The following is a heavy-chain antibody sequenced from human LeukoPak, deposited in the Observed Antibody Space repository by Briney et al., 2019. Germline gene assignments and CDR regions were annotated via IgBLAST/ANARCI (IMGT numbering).Heavy chain of an antibody. Sequence: GGSLRLSCVASRFTFSSFSVSWVRQAPGKGLEWVANIKQDGSEKYYVDSVKGRFTISRDNAKNSLYLQMNSLRAEDTAVYYCARSTITMVRGVIKTTTTWYSYYYMDVWGKGTTVTVSS. D-gene: IGHD3-10*01. J-gene: IGHJ6*03. CDR1: RFTFSSFS. CDR3: ARSTITMVRGVIKTTTTWYSYYYMDV. V-gene: IGHV3-7*01. CDR2: IKQDGSEK.